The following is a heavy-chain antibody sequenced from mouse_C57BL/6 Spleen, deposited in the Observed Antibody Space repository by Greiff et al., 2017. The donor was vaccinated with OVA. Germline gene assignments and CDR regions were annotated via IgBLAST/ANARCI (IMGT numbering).Heavy chain of an antibody. Sequence: EVQLQESGPVLVKPGASVKMSCKASGYTFTDYYMNWVKQSHGKSLEWIGVINPYNGGTSYNQKFKGKATLTVDKSSSTAYMELNSLTSEDSAVYYCAGGNPYYFDYWGQGTTLTVSS. J-gene: IGHJ2*01. CDR2: INPYNGGT. V-gene: IGHV1-19*01. D-gene: IGHD2-1*01. CDR3: AGGNPYYFDY. CDR1: GYTFTDYY.